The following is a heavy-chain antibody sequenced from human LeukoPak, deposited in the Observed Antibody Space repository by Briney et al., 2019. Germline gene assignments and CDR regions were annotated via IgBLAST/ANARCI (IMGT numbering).Heavy chain of an antibody. J-gene: IGHJ4*02. CDR1: GYSFTSYD. CDR2: MNPNSGNT. V-gene: IGHV1-8*01. D-gene: IGHD3-10*01. CDR3: ARVQRVESPLKYYFDY. Sequence: EASVKVSCKASGYSFTSYDINWVRQATGQGLEWMGWMNPNSGNTGYAQKFQGRVTMTRSTSISTAYMELSSLRSEDTAVYYCARVQRVESPLKYYFDYWGQGTLVTVSS.